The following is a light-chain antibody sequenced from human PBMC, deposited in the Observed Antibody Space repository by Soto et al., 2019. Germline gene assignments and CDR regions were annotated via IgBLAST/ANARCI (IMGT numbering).Light chain of an antibody. J-gene: IGLJ1*01. CDR3: SSYTSSSTLAV. CDR1: SSDVGGYTY. CDR2: DVS. Sequence: QSVLTQPASVSGSPGQSITISCTGTSSDVGGYTYVSWYQQHPGKAPKLMIYDVSNRPSGVSNRFSGSKSGNTASLTISGLQAEDEADYYFSSYTSSSTLAVFGTGTKLTVL. V-gene: IGLV2-14*01.